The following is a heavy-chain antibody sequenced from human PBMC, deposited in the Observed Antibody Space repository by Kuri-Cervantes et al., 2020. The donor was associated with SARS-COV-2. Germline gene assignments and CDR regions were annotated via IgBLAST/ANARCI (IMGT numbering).Heavy chain of an antibody. CDR3: ARDRRAVAGTFSARTFSAMDV. Sequence: ASVKVSCKASGYTFTGYYMHWVRQAPGQGLEWMGWINPNSGGTNYAQKFQGRVTMTRDTSISTAYMELSSLRSGDTAVYYCARDRRAVAGTFSARTFSAMDVWGQGTTVTVSS. V-gene: IGHV1-2*02. CDR1: GYTFTGYY. D-gene: IGHD6-19*01. J-gene: IGHJ6*02. CDR2: INPNSGGT.